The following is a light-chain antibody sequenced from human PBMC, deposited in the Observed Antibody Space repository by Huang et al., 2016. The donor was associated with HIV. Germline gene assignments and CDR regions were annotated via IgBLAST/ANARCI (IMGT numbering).Light chain of an antibody. Sequence: EIVLTQSPVTLSLSPGNRATLSCRASQNIGTYLAWYQQKSGQAPRRLIYDTSNRAAGIPARFSASGSETDFTLTIDSLDPDDFAIYHCQQRSKWPLTFGGGTRVEMK. CDR1: QNIGTY. V-gene: IGKV3-11*01. CDR3: QQRSKWPLT. CDR2: DTS. J-gene: IGKJ4*01.